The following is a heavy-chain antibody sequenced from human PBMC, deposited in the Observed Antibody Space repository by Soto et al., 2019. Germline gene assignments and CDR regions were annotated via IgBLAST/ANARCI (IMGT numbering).Heavy chain of an antibody. J-gene: IGHJ3*02. CDR3: ADDGGGYGSGGSCPNAFHI. D-gene: IGHD2-15*01. CDR2: IYYSGGT. CDR1: GGSISSSSYY. Sequence: QLQLQESGPGLVKPSETLSLTCTVSGGSISSSSYYWGWIRQPPGKGLESIGSIYYSGGTYYNPSPKSRVTISVETSKNHFALRLSSVTAAYTAVYYCADDGGGYGSGGSCPNAFHIWGEGTMVTVSS. V-gene: IGHV4-39*01.